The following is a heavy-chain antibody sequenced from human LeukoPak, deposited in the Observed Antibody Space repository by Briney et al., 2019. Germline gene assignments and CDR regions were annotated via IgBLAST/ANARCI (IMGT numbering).Heavy chain of an antibody. CDR3: AGDYGSNNS. J-gene: IGHJ4*02. V-gene: IGHV4-59*01. D-gene: IGHD4-23*01. CDR1: GGPISSYY. Sequence: PSETLSLTCTVSGGPISSYYWSWTRQPPGKGLEWMGYIHYSGSTNYNPSLKSRVTMSLDTSKNQFSLKLSSVTAADTAIYFCAGDYGSNNSWGQGTLVTVSS. CDR2: IHYSGST.